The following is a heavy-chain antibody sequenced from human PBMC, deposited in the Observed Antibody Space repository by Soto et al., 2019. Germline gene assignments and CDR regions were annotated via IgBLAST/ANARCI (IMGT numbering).Heavy chain of an antibody. CDR3: ARDIESVTAKHFFYYYAMDV. Sequence: GASVKVSCKASGFTYSNYGLNWVRQAPGQGLEWMGWVSANNGHTNYAQNLQGRGSMTTDTSTSTAYMELRGLTFDDTAVYYCARDIESVTAKHFFYYYAMDVWGQGTTVTVSS. CDR1: GFTYSNYG. D-gene: IGHD2-8*01. CDR2: VSANNGHT. V-gene: IGHV1-18*01. J-gene: IGHJ6*02.